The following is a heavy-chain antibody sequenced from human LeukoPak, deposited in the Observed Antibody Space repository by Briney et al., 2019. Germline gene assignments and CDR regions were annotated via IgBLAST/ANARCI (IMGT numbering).Heavy chain of an antibody. CDR3: ARDSAFADF. J-gene: IGHJ4*02. D-gene: IGHD3-16*01. CDR1: GYTFFTYS. V-gene: IGHV1-3*01. Sequence: ASVKVCCKASGYTFFTYSLQWVRQAPGQRLEWMGWVNVGNGNTKYSQKFQGRVTITRDTSASTGYMELSSLKSEDTAVYYCARDSAFADFWGQGTLVTVSS. CDR2: VNVGNGNT.